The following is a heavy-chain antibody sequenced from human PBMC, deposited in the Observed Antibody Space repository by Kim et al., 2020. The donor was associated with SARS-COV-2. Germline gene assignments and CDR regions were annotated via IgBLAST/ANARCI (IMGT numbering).Heavy chain of an antibody. V-gene: IGHV4-59*13. CDR3: ARDRPQKNCSSTSCPYYYGMDV. CDR1: GGSISSYY. D-gene: IGHD2-2*01. Sequence: SETLSLTCTVSGGSISSYYWSWIRQPPGKGLEWIGYIYYSGSTNYNPSLKSRVTISVDTSKNQFSLKLSSVTAADTAVYYCARDRPQKNCSSTSCPYYYGMDVWGQGSTVTVSS. CDR2: IYYSGST. J-gene: IGHJ6*02.